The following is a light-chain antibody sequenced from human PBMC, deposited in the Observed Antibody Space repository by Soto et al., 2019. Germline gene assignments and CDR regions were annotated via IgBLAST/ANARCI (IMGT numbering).Light chain of an antibody. CDR3: SLYTSENTYV. Sequence: QSALTQPASVSGSPGQSITISCTGTSSDVGGYNYVSWYQQQSGKAPKLMIHEVSNRPSGVSNRFSGSKSGNTASLTISGLQAEDEADYYCSLYTSENTYVFGTGTKLTVL. V-gene: IGLV2-14*01. CDR2: EVS. J-gene: IGLJ1*01. CDR1: SSDVGGYNY.